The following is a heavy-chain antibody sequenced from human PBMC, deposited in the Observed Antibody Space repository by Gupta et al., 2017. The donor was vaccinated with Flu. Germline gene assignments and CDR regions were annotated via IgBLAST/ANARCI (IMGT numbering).Heavy chain of an antibody. CDR1: GGTFSTYA. D-gene: IGHD2-15*01. CDR2: VIPIFGTA. Sequence: QVQLVQSGAEVQKPGSSVKVSCKPSGGTFSTYAISWVRQAPGQGLEWMGGVIPIFGTANYAQKFQGRVTITADESTTTAYMEVNSLRSEDTAVYYCATPPGYCSGTDCWELGYWGQGTLVTVSS. CDR3: ATPPGYCSGTDCWELGY. V-gene: IGHV1-69*01. J-gene: IGHJ4*02.